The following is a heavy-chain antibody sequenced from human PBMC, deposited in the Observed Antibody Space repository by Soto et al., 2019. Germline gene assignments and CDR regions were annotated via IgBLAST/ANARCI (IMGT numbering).Heavy chain of an antibody. CDR3: ARGTGRVYQLMY. Sequence: QVPLVQSGAEIKRPGSSVNISCEGSGATFNMYAIAWVRQAPGQGLEWMGGLVPMFVSPKYARNSEGRATITADESTSTSYLEIRSLKHEDTALYYGARGTGRVYQLMYWRQGTLLTVS. CDR2: LVPMFVSP. CDR1: GATFNMYA. V-gene: IGHV1-69*01. J-gene: IGHJ4*02. D-gene: IGHD2-8*01.